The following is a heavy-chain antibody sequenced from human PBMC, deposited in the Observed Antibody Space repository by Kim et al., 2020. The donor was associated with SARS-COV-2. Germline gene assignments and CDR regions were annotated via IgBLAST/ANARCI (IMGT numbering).Heavy chain of an antibody. Sequence: SETLSLTCTVSGGSIRGYYWGWIRQPPGKGLEWIGNISPDGSTYYIPSFRSRITTSLDTSKTRFSLKLTFVIAADTAVYFSARHAWDFSNRHDSLVYWG. J-gene: IGHJ4*01. D-gene: IGHD3-3*01. V-gene: IGHV4-59*04. CDR1: GGSIRGYY. CDR2: ISPDGST. CDR3: ARHAWDFSNRHDSLVY.